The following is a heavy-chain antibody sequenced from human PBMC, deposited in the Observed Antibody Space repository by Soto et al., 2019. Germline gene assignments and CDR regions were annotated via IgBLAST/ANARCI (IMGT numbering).Heavy chain of an antibody. CDR3: ARGVSSPLGNWFDP. V-gene: IGHV4-59*01. J-gene: IGHJ5*02. CDR1: DSVISGGD. D-gene: IGHD6-6*01. CDR2: IYYSGST. Sequence: SETLSLTFVVSDSVISGGDWSWIRQPPGKGLEWIGYIYYSGSTNYNPSLKSRVTISVDTSKNQFSLKLSSVTAADTAVYYCARGVSSPLGNWFDPWGQGTLVTVSS.